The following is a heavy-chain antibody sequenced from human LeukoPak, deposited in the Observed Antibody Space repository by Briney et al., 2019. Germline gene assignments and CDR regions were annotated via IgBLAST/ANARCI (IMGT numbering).Heavy chain of an antibody. D-gene: IGHD3-3*01. Sequence: ASVKVSCKASGYTFTSFGISWVRQAPGQGLEWMGWISAYNGNTNYAQKLQGRVTMTTDTSTSTAYMEIRSLRSDDTAVYYCAKNPRGSLVLRFLEWHYNWFDPWGQGTLVTVSS. V-gene: IGHV1-18*01. J-gene: IGHJ5*02. CDR1: GYTFTSFG. CDR3: AKNPRGSLVLRFLEWHYNWFDP. CDR2: ISAYNGNT.